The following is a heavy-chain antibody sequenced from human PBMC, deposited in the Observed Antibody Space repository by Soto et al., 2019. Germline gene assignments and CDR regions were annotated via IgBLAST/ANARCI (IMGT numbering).Heavy chain of an antibody. CDR2: IWYDGSNK. V-gene: IGHV3-33*01. CDR3: AGTIVVVPAATLGPLYYYGMDV. J-gene: IGHJ6*02. Sequence: PGGSLRLSCAASGFTFSSYGMHWVRQAPGKGLEWVAVIWYDGSNKYYADSVKGRFTISRDNSKNTLYLQMNSLRAEDTAVYYCAGTIVVVPAATLGPLYYYGMDVWGQGTTVTVSS. D-gene: IGHD2-2*01. CDR1: GFTFSSYG.